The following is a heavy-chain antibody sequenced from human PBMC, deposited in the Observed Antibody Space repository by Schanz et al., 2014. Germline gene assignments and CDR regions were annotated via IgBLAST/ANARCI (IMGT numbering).Heavy chain of an antibody. CDR2: INGGGETT. CDR1: GFTFSNYA. Sequence: VQLVESGGGVVQPGRSLRLSCAASGFTFSNYAMHWVRQAPGKGLEWVSYINGGGETTYYADSVRGRFTISRDNAKNSLFLQMNSLRAEDTAKYYCARGNYGMDVWGQGTTVTVSS. CDR3: ARGNYGMDV. J-gene: IGHJ6*02. V-gene: IGHV3-48*04.